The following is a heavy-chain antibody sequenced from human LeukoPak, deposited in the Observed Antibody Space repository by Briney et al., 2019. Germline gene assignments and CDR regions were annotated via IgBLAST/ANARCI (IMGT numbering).Heavy chain of an antibody. Sequence: KPSETLSLTCAVYGGSFTGYYWSWIRQPPGKGLEWIGEINHSGSTNYNPSLKSRVTISMDTSKNQFSLKLTSVTAADTAVYYCARGAARRDGYKWGQGTQVTVSS. CDR2: INHSGST. J-gene: IGHJ4*02. V-gene: IGHV4-34*01. D-gene: IGHD5-12*01. CDR3: ARGAARRDGYK. CDR1: GGSFTGYY.